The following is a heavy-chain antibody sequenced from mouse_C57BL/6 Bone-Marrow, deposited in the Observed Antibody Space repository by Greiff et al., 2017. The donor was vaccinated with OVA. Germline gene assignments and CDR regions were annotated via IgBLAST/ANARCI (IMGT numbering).Heavy chain of an antibody. Sequence: QVQLQQSGAELARPGASVKLSCKASGYTFTSYGISWVKQRTGQGLEWIGEIYPRSGTTYYNEKFKGKATLTADKSSSTAYMELRSLTSEDSAVYFCARSVITTVAPFAYWGQGTLVTVSA. V-gene: IGHV1-81*01. CDR3: ARSVITTVAPFAY. D-gene: IGHD1-1*01. CDR2: IYPRSGTT. CDR1: GYTFTSYG. J-gene: IGHJ3*01.